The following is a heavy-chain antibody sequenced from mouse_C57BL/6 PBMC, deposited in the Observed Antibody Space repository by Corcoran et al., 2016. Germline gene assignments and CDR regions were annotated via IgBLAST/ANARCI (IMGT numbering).Heavy chain of an antibody. D-gene: IGHD4-1*01. Sequence: EVQLQQSGPVLVKPGASVKMSCKASGYTFTDYYMHWVKQSHGKSLEWLGVINPYNGGTSYNQEFKGKATLTVDKSSSTAYMELNSLTSEDSAVYYWARGWDNYLDYWGQGTTLTVSS. CDR2: INPYNGGT. CDR1: GYTFTDYY. J-gene: IGHJ2*01. CDR3: ARGWDNYLDY. V-gene: IGHV1-19*01.